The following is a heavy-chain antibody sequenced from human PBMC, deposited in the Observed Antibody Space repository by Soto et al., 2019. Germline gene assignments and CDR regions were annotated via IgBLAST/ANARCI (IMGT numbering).Heavy chain of an antibody. CDR2: INPSGGST. D-gene: IGHD6-19*01. V-gene: IGHV1-46*01. CDR3: ARGRPGYSSGWYYFDY. Sequence: ASVKVSCKASGYTFTSYYMHWVRQAPGQGLEWMGIINPSGGSTSYAQKFQGRVTMTRDTSTSTVYMELSSLRSEDTAVYYCARGRPGYSSGWYYFDYGGQGTLVTVSS. CDR1: GYTFTSYY. J-gene: IGHJ4*02.